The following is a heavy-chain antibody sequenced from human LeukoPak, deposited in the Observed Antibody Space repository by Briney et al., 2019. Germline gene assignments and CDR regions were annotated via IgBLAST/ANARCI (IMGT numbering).Heavy chain of an antibody. CDR2: IRYDGSNK. Sequence: PGGSLRLSCAASGFTFRSYGIHWVRQAPGKGLEWVAFIRYDGSNKYYADSVKGRFTISRDNSKNTLYLQMNSLRAEDTAVYYCAKPVQYYYDSSGYYPFDYWGQGTLVTVSS. J-gene: IGHJ4*02. D-gene: IGHD3-22*01. CDR3: AKPVQYYYDSSGYYPFDY. V-gene: IGHV3-30*02. CDR1: GFTFRSYG.